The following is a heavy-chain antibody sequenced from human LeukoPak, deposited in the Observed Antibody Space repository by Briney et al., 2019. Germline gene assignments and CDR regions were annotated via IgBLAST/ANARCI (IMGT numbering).Heavy chain of an antibody. CDR3: AKMVGSSGWYPFDY. D-gene: IGHD6-19*01. CDR1: GFTFSSFV. V-gene: IGHV3-23*01. CDR2: ISSSYGTT. Sequence: GRSLRLSCAASGFTFSSFVMSWVRQAPGKGLEWVSSISSSYGTTYYADSVKGRFTISRDNSKNTVLLQMNSLRGEDPAVYYCAKMVGSSGWYPFDYWGQGTLVTVSS. J-gene: IGHJ4*02.